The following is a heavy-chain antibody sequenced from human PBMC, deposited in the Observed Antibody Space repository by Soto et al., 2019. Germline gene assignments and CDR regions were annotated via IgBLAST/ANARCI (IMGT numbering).Heavy chain of an antibody. Sequence: QAQLVESGGGLVKPGGSLRLSCAASGFTFTDYYMNWIRQAPGKGLEWVSYISSTGTYTNYADSVKGRFTISRDNAKNSLYLQMNSLRAEDTAVYYCARDANYAANWGQGTLVTVSS. V-gene: IGHV3-11*05. J-gene: IGHJ4*02. CDR1: GFTFTDYY. CDR2: ISSTGTYT. CDR3: ARDANYAAN. D-gene: IGHD1-7*01.